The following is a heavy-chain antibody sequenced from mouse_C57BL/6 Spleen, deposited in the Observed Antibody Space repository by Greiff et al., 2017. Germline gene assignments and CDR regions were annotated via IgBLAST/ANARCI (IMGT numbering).Heavy chain of an antibody. CDR2: ISSGSSTI. J-gene: IGHJ4*01. V-gene: IGHV5-17*01. CDR3: AKNYYGTSQRAMDY. Sequence: EVMLVESGGGLVKPGGSLKLSCAASGFTFSDYGMHWVRQAPEKGLEWVAYISSGSSTIYYADTVKGRFTISRDNAKNTLFLQMTSLRSEDTAMYYCAKNYYGTSQRAMDYWGQGTSVTVSS. CDR1: GFTFSDYG. D-gene: IGHD1-1*01.